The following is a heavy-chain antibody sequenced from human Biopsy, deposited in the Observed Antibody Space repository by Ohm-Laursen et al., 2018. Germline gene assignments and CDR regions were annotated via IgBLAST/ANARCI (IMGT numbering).Heavy chain of an antibody. V-gene: IGHV4-61*01. J-gene: IGHJ6*02. Sequence: GTLSLTCAVSGYSVTNGYYWTWIRQPPGKGLEWIGYIYYSGSTNYNPSLKSRVTISVDTSKNQFSLRLNSVTAADTAVYYCARATNSTGWPYYYFYGMDVWGLGTTVTVSS. CDR1: GYSVTNGYY. D-gene: IGHD2/OR15-2a*01. CDR3: ARATNSTGWPYYYFYGMDV. CDR2: IYYSGST.